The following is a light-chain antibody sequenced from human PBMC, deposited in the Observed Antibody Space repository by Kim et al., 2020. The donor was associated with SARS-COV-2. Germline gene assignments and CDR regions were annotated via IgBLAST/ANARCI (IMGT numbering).Light chain of an antibody. V-gene: IGKV3-11*01. CDR1: QSISNC. Sequence: EIVLTQSPATLSSSPVERASLSCRASQSISNCLAWYQQKPGQAPRLLIYDASNRATGIPARFSGSGSGTDFTLTISSLEPEDFAVYYCQQRNLWPITFGQGTRLEIK. CDR3: QQRNLWPIT. CDR2: DAS. J-gene: IGKJ5*01.